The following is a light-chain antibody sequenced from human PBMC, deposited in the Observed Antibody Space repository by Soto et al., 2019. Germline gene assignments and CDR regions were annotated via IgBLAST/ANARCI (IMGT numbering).Light chain of an antibody. V-gene: IGLV2-14*01. J-gene: IGLJ1*01. CDR3: SSYTSRSTPFYV. CDR1: SSDVGGYNY. Sequence: QSVLTHPASVSGSPGQSITISCTGTSSDVGGYNYVSWYQQHPGKAPKLMIYDVSNRPSGVSNRFSGSKSGNTASLTISGLQAEDEADYYCSSYTSRSTPFYVFGTGTRSPS. CDR2: DVS.